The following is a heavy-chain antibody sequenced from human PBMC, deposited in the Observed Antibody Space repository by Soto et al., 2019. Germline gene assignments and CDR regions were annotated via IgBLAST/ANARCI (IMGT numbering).Heavy chain of an antibody. D-gene: IGHD2-8*01. CDR1: GYSFSDYH. V-gene: IGHV1-2*04. CDR2: INPKSGGT. Sequence: GASVKVSCKASGYSFSDYHIHWVRQAPGQGLEWLGRINPKSGGTSTAQKFQGWVTMTTDTSISTASMELTRLTSDDTAIYYCARGDSTDCSNGVCSFFYNHDMDVWGQGTTVTVSS. J-gene: IGHJ6*02. CDR3: ARGDSTDCSNGVCSFFYNHDMDV.